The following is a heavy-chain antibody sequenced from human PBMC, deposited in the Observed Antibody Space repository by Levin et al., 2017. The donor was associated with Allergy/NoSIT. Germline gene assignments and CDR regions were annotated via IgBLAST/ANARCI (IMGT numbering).Heavy chain of an antibody. CDR2: IKEDGSEK. D-gene: IGHD3-16*01. Sequence: GGSLRLSCIASGFTFSNHWMSWIRQAPGKGLEWVANIKEDGSEKYYVDSVKGRFTISRDNAKNSLYLQMNSLRAEDSAVYYCASIAFGFVINSWYFDLWGRDTLVSVSS. CDR1: GFTFSNHW. V-gene: IGHV3-7*01. J-gene: IGHJ2*01. CDR3: ASIAFGFVINSWYFDL.